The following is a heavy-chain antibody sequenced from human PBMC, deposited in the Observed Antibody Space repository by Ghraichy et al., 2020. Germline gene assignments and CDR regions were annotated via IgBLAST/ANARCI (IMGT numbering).Heavy chain of an antibody. Sequence: GGSLRLSCAASGFTFSSYAMSWVHQAPGKGLEWVSAISGSGGSTYYADSVKGRFTISRDNSKNTLYLQMNSLRAEDTAVYYCAKSRLGYYDSSDAFDIWGQGTMVTVSS. J-gene: IGHJ3*02. CDR3: AKSRLGYYDSSDAFDI. CDR1: GFTFSSYA. D-gene: IGHD3-22*01. CDR2: ISGSGGST. V-gene: IGHV3-23*01.